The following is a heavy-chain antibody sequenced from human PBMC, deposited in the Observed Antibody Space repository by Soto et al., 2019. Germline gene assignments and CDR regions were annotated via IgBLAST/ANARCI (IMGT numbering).Heavy chain of an antibody. V-gene: IGHV3-48*01. CDR1: GFTFGSYS. D-gene: IGHD2-21*02. CDR3: ARDVRAPLVATAMPYYMDV. J-gene: IGHJ6*03. CDR2: MLSSSGVI. Sequence: EVQLVESGGGLVQPGGSLRLSCAASGFTFGSYSMNWVRQAPGKGLEWVSFMLSSSGVIYYADSLKGRFTMYRDNAKNSRYGQMNSLRAEDTAVYAGARDVRAPLVATAMPYYMDVWGKGTRVTVSS.